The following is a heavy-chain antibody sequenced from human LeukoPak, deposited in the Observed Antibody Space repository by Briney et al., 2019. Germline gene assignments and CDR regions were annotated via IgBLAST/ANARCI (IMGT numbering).Heavy chain of an antibody. V-gene: IGHV3-7*01. D-gene: IGHD6-19*01. Sequence: GGSLRLSCAASGFTFSSYWMSWVRQAPGKGLEWVANIKQDGSEKYYVDSVKGRFTISRDNAKNSLYLQMNSLRAEDTAVYYCARGRDSSGWYWAFDIWGQGTMVTVSS. CDR1: GFTFSSYW. CDR3: ARGRDSSGWYWAFDI. CDR2: IKQDGSEK. J-gene: IGHJ3*02.